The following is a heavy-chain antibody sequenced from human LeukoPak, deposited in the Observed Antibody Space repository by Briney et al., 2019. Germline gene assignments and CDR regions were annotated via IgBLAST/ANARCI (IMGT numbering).Heavy chain of an antibody. V-gene: IGHV1-69*04. J-gene: IGHJ3*02. CDR1: GGTFSSYA. D-gene: IGHD3-22*01. CDR3: AGDSSGYYDAFDI. Sequence: SVKVSCKASGGTFSSYAISWVRQAPGQGLEWMGRIIPILGIANYAQKFQGRVTITADKSTSTAYMELSSLRSEDTAVYYCAGDSSGYYDAFDIWGQGTMVTVSS. CDR2: IIPILGIA.